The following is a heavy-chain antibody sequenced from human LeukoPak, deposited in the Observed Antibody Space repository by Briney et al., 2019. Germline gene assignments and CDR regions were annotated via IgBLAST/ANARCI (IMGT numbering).Heavy chain of an antibody. CDR3: ARASPHYDILTGYLTTSFDY. CDR2: INPNSGGT. Sequence: ASVKVSCEASGYTFTGYYMHWVRQAPGQGLEWMGWINPNSGGTNCTQKFQGRVTMTRDTSISTAYMELSRLRSDDTAVYYCARASPHYDILTGYLTTSFDYWGQGTLVTASS. J-gene: IGHJ4*02. CDR1: GYTFTGYY. V-gene: IGHV1-2*02. D-gene: IGHD3-9*01.